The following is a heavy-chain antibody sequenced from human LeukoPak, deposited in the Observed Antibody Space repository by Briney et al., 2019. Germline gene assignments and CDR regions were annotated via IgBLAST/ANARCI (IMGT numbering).Heavy chain of an antibody. CDR1: GYSFTSYW. CDR2: IYPGDSDT. D-gene: IGHD2-21*01. CDR3: ARLAYCGGDCYQLPWYFEL. J-gene: IGHJ2*01. Sequence: GESLKISCKGSGYSFTSYWIGWVRQMPGKGLEWMGIIYPGDSDTRYSPSFQGQVTISADKSISTAYLQWSSLKASDTAMYYCARLAYCGGDCYQLPWYFELWGRGTLVTVSS. V-gene: IGHV5-51*01.